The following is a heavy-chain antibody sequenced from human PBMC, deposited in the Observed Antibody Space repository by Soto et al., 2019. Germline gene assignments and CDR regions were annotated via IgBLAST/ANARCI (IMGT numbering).Heavy chain of an antibody. Sequence: QLQLQESGPGLVKPSETLSLTCTVSGGSISTSSYYWGWIRQPPGKGLEWIGSIYYSGSTYYNPYLKWRVTMSVDTSKNQFSLKLSSVTAADTAVYDCARDYDSRGDYWGQGTVVTVSP. D-gene: IGHD3-22*01. V-gene: IGHV4-39*01. CDR3: ARDYDSRGDY. CDR1: GGSISTSSYY. CDR2: IYYSGST. J-gene: IGHJ4*02.